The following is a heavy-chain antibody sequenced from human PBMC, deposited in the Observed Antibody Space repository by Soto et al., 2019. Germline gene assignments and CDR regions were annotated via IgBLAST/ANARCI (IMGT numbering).Heavy chain of an antibody. J-gene: IGHJ6*02. D-gene: IGHD3-10*01. CDR2: IIPIFGTA. V-gene: IGHV1-69*12. Sequence: QVQLVQSGAEVKKPGSSVKVSCKASGGTFSSYAISWVRQAPGQGLEWMGGIIPIFGTANYAQKFQGRVTITADESTSTAYMELSSLRSEDTAVYYCARGGNYYGSGREHGYYYYGMDVWGQGTTVTVSS. CDR3: ARGGNYYGSGREHGYYYYGMDV. CDR1: GGTFSSYA.